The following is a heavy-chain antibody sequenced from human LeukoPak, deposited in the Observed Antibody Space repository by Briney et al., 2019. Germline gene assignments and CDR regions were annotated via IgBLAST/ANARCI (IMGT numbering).Heavy chain of an antibody. Sequence: PSETLSLTCAVYGGSFSGYYWSWIRQPPGKGLEWIGEINHSGSTNYNPSLKSRVTISVDTSKNQFSLKLSSVTAADTAVYYCARAWIFGVVINDYYYTDVWGKGTTVTVSS. J-gene: IGHJ6*03. CDR2: INHSGST. V-gene: IGHV4-34*01. CDR3: ARAWIFGVVINDYYYTDV. D-gene: IGHD3-3*01. CDR1: GGSFSGYY.